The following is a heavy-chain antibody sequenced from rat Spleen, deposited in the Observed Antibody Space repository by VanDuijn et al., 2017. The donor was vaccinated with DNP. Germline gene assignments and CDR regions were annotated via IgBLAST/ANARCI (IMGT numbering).Heavy chain of an antibody. CDR1: GFTFIDYY. J-gene: IGHJ2*01. CDR3: ASWGIRAYYFDS. D-gene: IGHD4-3*01. V-gene: IGHV5-22*01. Sequence: EVQLVESGGDLVQPGRSLKLSCAASGFTFIDYYMAWVRQAPTKGLEWVAYISLDGGRTYYGDSVKGRLTISRENTKSTLYLKMNSLRSEDTATYYWASWGIRAYYFDSWGQGVMVTVSS. CDR2: ISLDGGRT.